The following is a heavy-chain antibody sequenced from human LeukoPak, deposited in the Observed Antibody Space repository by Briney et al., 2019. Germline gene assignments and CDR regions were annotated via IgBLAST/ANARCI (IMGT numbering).Heavy chain of an antibody. Sequence: SETLSLTCTVSGGSISSYYWSWIRQPPGKGLEWIGYIYYSGSTNYNPSLKSRVTISVDTSKNQFSLKLSSVTAADTAVYYCARDSGAAGTDYWGQGTLVTVPS. V-gene: IGHV4-59*01. CDR1: GGSISSYY. D-gene: IGHD6-13*01. J-gene: IGHJ4*02. CDR3: ARDSGAAGTDY. CDR2: IYYSGST.